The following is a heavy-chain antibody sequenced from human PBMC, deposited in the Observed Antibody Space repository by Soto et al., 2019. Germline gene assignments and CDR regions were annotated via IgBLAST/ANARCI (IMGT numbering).Heavy chain of an antibody. CDR3: ARHRIFMGYPYYFDY. J-gene: IGHJ4*02. V-gene: IGHV1-18*01. CDR1: GYTFTSYG. Sequence: GASVKVSCKASGYTFTSYGISWVRQAPGQGLEWMGWISAYNGNTNYAQKLQGRVTMTTDTSTSTAYMELRSLRSDDTAVYYCARHRIFMGYPYYFDYWGQGTLVTVSS. CDR2: ISAYNGNT. D-gene: IGHD3-3*01.